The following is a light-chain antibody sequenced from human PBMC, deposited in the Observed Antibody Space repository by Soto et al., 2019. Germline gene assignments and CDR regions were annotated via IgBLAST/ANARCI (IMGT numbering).Light chain of an antibody. J-gene: IGKJ1*01. Sequence: EVVLTQSPCTLSLSPGEGATLYCRSSQIVTGDYLAWYQQKPCQAPRLLMYDASTRATGITDRFSGSGSGTAFTIIISRLQPEDFAVYYCQPSGDSLLTVGPGTQVEIK. CDR1: QIVTGDY. V-gene: IGKV3-20*01. CDR3: QPSGDSLLT. CDR2: DAS.